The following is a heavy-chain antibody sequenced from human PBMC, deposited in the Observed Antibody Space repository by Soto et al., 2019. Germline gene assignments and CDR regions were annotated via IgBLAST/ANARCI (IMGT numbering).Heavy chain of an antibody. D-gene: IGHD5-12*01. J-gene: IGHJ6*02. CDR1: GVSIRDYY. V-gene: IGHV4-4*07. CDR3: ARIYNSGFYRTEGDYYFYGMDV. Sequence: QVQLQESGPGLVKPSETLSVTCSVSGVSIRDYYWSWIRQPAGKGLEWIGRMYISGSTKYNPSLKSRVTMSADTSVNQFSLTLSSVTAADTAIYYCARIYNSGFYRTEGDYYFYGMDVWGQGTTVTVS. CDR2: MYISGST.